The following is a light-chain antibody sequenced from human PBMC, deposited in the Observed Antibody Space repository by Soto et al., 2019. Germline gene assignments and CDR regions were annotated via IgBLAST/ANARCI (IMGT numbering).Light chain of an antibody. J-gene: IGKJ2*01. V-gene: IGKV3-15*01. Sequence: EIVMTQSPASLSVSPGDGATLSCRASQTVARNLAWYQQKPGQGPRLLIHGASTRAAGVPARFSGSGSGTDFTLTISSRQSEDFAVYYCQQYHNWPPKYTFGQGTKLQIK. CDR1: QTVARN. CDR3: QQYHNWPPKYT. CDR2: GAS.